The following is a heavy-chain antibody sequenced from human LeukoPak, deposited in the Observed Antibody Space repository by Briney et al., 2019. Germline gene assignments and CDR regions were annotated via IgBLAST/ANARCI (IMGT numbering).Heavy chain of an antibody. Sequence: PSETLSLTCTVSGGSISSYYWSWIRQPPGKGLEWIGYIYYSGSTNYNPSLKSRVTISVDTPKNQFSLKLSSVPAADTAVYYCARLGITMVRGVIIMYYYYYMDVWGKGTTVTVSS. CDR1: GGSISSYY. CDR2: IYYSGST. J-gene: IGHJ6*03. CDR3: ARLGITMVRGVIIMYYYYYMDV. V-gene: IGHV4-59*08. D-gene: IGHD3-10*01.